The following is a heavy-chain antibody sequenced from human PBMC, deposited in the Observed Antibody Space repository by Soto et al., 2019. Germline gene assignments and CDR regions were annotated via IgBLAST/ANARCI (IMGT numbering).Heavy chain of an antibody. CDR2: IIPVFATP. J-gene: IGHJ4*02. D-gene: IGHD4-17*01. CDR1: GGPFSDYS. Sequence: QVQLVQSGAEVKKPGSSVKVSCKASGGPFSDYSINWVRQAPGQGLEWMGGIIPVFATPNYAQKFPGRVTITEHKSTNKDYMELSNVRSEETAIYCCARDQNYGSNSGLGLVDYWGQGTLVTVTS. CDR3: ARDQNYGSNSGLGLVDY. V-gene: IGHV1-69*06.